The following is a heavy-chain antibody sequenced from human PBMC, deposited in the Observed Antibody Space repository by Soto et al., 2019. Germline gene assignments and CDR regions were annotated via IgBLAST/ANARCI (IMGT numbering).Heavy chain of an antibody. J-gene: IGHJ4*02. CDR3: ARHSPYYDYVWGSYRYTRYFDY. Sequence: QLQLQESGPGLVKPSETLSLTCTVSGGSISSSSYYWGWIRQPPGKGLEWIGSIYYSGSTYYNPSLKGRVTISVDTSKNQFSLKLSSVTAADTAVYYCARHSPYYDYVWGSYRYTRYFDYWGQGTLVTVSS. CDR2: IYYSGST. V-gene: IGHV4-39*01. D-gene: IGHD3-16*02. CDR1: GGSISSSSYY.